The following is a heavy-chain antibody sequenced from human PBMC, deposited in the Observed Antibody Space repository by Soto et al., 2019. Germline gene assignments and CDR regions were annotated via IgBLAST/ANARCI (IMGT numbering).Heavy chain of an antibody. D-gene: IGHD2-15*01. CDR2: ISAYNGNT. CDR1: GYTFTSYG. J-gene: IGHJ5*02. V-gene: IGHV1-18*04. Sequence: QVQLVQSGAEVKKPGASVKVSCKASGYTFTSYGISWVRQAPGQGLEWMGWISAYNGNTNYAQKLQGRVTMTTDTSTSTAYMELRSLRSDDPAVYYCARASIDRYCSGGSCSPFDPWGQGTLVTVSS. CDR3: ARASIDRYCSGGSCSPFDP.